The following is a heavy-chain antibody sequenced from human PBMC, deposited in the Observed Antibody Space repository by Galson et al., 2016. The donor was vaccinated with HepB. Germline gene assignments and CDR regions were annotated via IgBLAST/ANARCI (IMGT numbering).Heavy chain of an antibody. CDR1: GFTFISYA. J-gene: IGHJ4*02. CDR3: VRGVFGYYASENLMAKYHFDN. CDR2: ISYDGSHK. V-gene: IGHV3-30-3*01. Sequence: SLRLSCAASGFTFISYAMHWVRQAPGKGLEWVAIISYDGSHKYYAGSVKGRFTISRDNSNNTLFLQMNSLRAEDTAVYYCVRGVFGYYASENLMAKYHFDNWGQGTLVTVSS. D-gene: IGHD5-24*01.